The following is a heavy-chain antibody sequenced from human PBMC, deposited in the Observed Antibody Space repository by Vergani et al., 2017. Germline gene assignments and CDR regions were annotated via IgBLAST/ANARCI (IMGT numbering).Heavy chain of an antibody. CDR3: ARDLDKSRVRGVFGYDAMDV. CDR2: IIPMYGTT. J-gene: IGHJ6*02. V-gene: IGHV1-69*13. D-gene: IGHD3-10*01. Sequence: QVQLVQSGAEMEKPGSSVRVSCKASGGTFSSYAINWVRQAPGQGLEWMGRIIPMYGTTNLAQKFKGRLTIAADGPAGIVYLDLSSLRSDDTAVYFCARDLDKSRVRGVFGYDAMDVWGQGTTVTVSS. CDR1: GGTFSSYA.